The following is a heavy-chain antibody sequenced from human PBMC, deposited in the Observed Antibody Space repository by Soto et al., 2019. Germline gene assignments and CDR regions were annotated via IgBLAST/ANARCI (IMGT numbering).Heavy chain of an antibody. J-gene: IGHJ4*02. D-gene: IGHD3-10*01. CDR2: ISAYNGNT. CDR3: XXXXXSGSRFDY. V-gene: IGHV1-18*01. CDR1: GYTFTSYG. Sequence: QVQLVQSGAEVKKPGASVKVSCKASGYTFTSYGISWVRQAPGQGLEWMGWISAYNGNTNYAQKLQGRVTMTTDTXXXTXXXXXXXXXXXXXXXYYXXXXXXSGSRFDYWGQGTLVTVSS.